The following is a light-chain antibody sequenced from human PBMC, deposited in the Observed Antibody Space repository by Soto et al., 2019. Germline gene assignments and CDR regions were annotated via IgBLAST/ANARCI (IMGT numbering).Light chain of an antibody. J-gene: IGKJ4*01. CDR3: QPSYSSPLT. CDR2: KAS. Sequence: DIQMTQSPSTLSASVGDRVTITCRASQSISSWLAWYQQKPGKAPNLLIYKASSLESGVPSRFSGSGSGTEFTLTISSRQPVDSATYYSQPSYSSPLTFGGGTKVEIK. V-gene: IGKV1-5*03. CDR1: QSISSW.